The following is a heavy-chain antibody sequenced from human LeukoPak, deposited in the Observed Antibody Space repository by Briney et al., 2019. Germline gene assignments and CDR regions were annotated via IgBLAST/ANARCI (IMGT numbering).Heavy chain of an antibody. CDR1: GGSFSGYY. CDR2: INHSGSI. Sequence: PSETLSLTCGVYGGSFSGYYWSWIRQPPGKGLEWIREINHSGSINYNPSLKSRVTISVDTSKNQFSLKLNSVTAADTAVYYCARGVQLWSYYHYYYMDVWGKGTTVTISS. V-gene: IGHV4-34*01. J-gene: IGHJ6*03. CDR3: ARGVQLWSYYHYYYMDV. D-gene: IGHD5-18*01.